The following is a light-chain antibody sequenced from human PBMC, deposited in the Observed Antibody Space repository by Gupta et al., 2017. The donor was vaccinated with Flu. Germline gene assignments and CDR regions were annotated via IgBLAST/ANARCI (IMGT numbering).Light chain of an antibody. Sequence: QSALTQPASVSGSPGQSITIPCTGTSSDVGGYNYVSWYQQHPGKAPKLMIYEVSNRPSGVSNRFSGSKSGNTASLTISGLQAEDEADYYCSSYTSSSTLAFGTGTKVTVL. V-gene: IGLV2-14*01. CDR1: SSDVGGYNY. CDR2: EVS. J-gene: IGLJ1*01. CDR3: SSYTSSSTLA.